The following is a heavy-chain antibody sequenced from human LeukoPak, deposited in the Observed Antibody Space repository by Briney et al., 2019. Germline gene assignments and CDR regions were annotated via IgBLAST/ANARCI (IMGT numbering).Heavy chain of an antibody. CDR3: ARGKTSQNIVTRKTYNWFDP. V-gene: IGHV3-20*04. Sequence: GGSLRLSCAASGFTFDDYGMSWVRQAPGKGLEWVSGINWNGDSTGYADSVKGRCTISRDNARNTLYLQMKSLRAEDTAVYYCARGKTSQNIVTRKTYNWFDPWGQGTLVTVSS. CDR1: GFTFDDYG. J-gene: IGHJ5*02. D-gene: IGHD2/OR15-2a*01. CDR2: INWNGDST.